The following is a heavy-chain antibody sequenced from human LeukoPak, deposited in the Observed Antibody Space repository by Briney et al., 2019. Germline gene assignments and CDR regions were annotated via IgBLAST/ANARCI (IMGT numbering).Heavy chain of an antibody. Sequence: GGSLRLSCAASGFTFSSYAMSWVRQAPGKGLEWVSAISGSGGSTYYADSVKGRFTISRDNSKNTLYLQMNSLRAEDTAVFYCAKARAENIAAAFNYWGQGTLVTVSS. J-gene: IGHJ4*02. CDR2: ISGSGGST. CDR1: GFTFSSYA. V-gene: IGHV3-23*01. CDR3: AKARAENIAAAFNY. D-gene: IGHD6-13*01.